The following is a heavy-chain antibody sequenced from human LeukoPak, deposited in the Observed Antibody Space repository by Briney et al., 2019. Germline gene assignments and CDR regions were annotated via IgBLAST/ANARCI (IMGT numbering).Heavy chain of an antibody. J-gene: IGHJ3*02. CDR2: ITYDGSSK. CDR3: ARDPHGAYAFDI. Sequence: GGSLRLSCAASGFIFSSYALHWVRQTPGKGLEWVADITYDGSSKYYAESVKGRFTISRDNSKNTLYLQMNSLRAEDTAVYYCARDPHGAYAFDIWGQGTMVTVSS. CDR1: GFIFSSYA. V-gene: IGHV3-30*14. D-gene: IGHD4-17*01.